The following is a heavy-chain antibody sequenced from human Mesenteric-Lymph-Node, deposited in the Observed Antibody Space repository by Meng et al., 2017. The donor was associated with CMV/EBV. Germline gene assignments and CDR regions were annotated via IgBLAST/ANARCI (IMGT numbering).Heavy chain of an antibody. D-gene: IGHD1-26*01. J-gene: IGHJ4*02. CDR1: GFNFKTYA. CDR2: IRYDGSNK. V-gene: IGHV3-30*02. Sequence: GESLKISCAASGFNFKTYAMHWVRQAPGKGLEWLAFIRYDGSNKYYGDSVKGRFSVSRDNSKNTLYLQLNSLRAEDTAVYYCAKWEWQSYYFTYYFDNWGQGTLVTVSS. CDR3: AKWEWQSYYFTYYFDN.